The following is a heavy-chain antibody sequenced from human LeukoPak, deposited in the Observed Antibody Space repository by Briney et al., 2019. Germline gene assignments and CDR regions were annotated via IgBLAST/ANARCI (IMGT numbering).Heavy chain of an antibody. CDR3: ARDQEKQWPKPHYYFDY. CDR2: TYYRSKWYN. V-gene: IGHV6-1*01. Sequence: PSQTLSLTCVISGDSVSSNSAAWNWIRQSPSRGLEWLGRTYYRSKWYNDYAVSVKSRITINPDTSKNQFSLQLNSVTPEDTAVYYCARDQEKQWPKPHYYFDYWGQGTLVTVSS. D-gene: IGHD6-19*01. CDR1: GDSVSSNSAA. J-gene: IGHJ4*02.